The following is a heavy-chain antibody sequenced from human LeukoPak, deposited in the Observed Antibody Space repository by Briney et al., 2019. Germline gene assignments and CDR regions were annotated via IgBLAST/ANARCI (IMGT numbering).Heavy chain of an antibody. D-gene: IGHD6-13*01. CDR3: ARGRYLTTRGGAAAGFLDY. CDR2: IYATGKT. V-gene: IGHV4-4*07. Sequence: RSSETLSLTCTVSNDSFSNYFWSWIRQPAGRGLEWIGRIYATGKTNFNPSLKSRLTMSIDTSKRQFSLNLRSVTAADTAVYYCARGRYLTTRGGAAAGFLDYWGQGSLVTVSA. CDR1: NDSFSNYF. J-gene: IGHJ4*02.